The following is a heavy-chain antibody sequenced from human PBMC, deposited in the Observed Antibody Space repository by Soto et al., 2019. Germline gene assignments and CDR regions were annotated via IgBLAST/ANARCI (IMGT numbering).Heavy chain of an antibody. V-gene: IGHV3-48*02. Sequence: LRLSCAASGFTCSSYSMNWVRQAPGKGLEWVSYISSSSSTMYYADSVKGRFTISRDNAKNSLFLHMNSLRDEDTAVYYCARDSTDADSGSYSGDYWGQGTLVTVSS. J-gene: IGHJ4*02. CDR1: GFTCSSYS. CDR3: ARDSTDADSGSYSGDY. D-gene: IGHD1-26*01. CDR2: ISSSSSTM.